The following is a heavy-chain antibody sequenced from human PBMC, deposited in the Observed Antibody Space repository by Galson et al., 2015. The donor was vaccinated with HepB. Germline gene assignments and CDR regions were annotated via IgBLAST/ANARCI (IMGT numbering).Heavy chain of an antibody. CDR2: IYPGDSDT. Sequence: QSGAEVKKPGESLKISCKGSGYTFTSYWIGWVRQMPGKGLEWMGIIYPGDSDTRYSPSFQGQVTISADKSISTAYLQWSSLKASDTAMYYCARVSGPIVGATTKDYFDYWGQGTLVIVSS. CDR1: GYTFTSYW. V-gene: IGHV5-51*01. CDR3: ARVSGPIVGATTKDYFDY. J-gene: IGHJ4*02. D-gene: IGHD1-26*01.